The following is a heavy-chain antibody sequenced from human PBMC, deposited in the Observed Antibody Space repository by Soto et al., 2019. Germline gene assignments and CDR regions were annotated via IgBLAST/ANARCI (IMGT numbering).Heavy chain of an antibody. J-gene: IGHJ6*02. V-gene: IGHV4-59*01. CDR1: GGSISSYY. CDR3: AREADGSPDGGSYYYGMDV. Sequence: SETLSLTCTVSGGSISSYYLSWIRQPPGKGLEWIGYIYYSGSTNYNPSLKSRVTISVDTSKNQFSLKLSSVTAADTAVYYCAREADGSPDGGSYYYGMDVWGQGTTVTVSS. D-gene: IGHD1-26*01. CDR2: IYYSGST.